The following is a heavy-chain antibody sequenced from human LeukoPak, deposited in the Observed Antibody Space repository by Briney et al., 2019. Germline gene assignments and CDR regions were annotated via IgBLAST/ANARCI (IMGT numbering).Heavy chain of an antibody. V-gene: IGHV4-39*07. J-gene: IGHJ5*02. Sequence: PSETLSLTCTVSGGSISSSSYYWGWIRQPPGKGLEWIGSIYYSGSTYYNPSLKSRVTISVDTSKNQFSLKLSSVTAADTAVYYCARSSGELYPYWFDPWGQGTLVTVSS. CDR1: GGSISSSSYY. CDR3: ARSSGELYPYWFDP. D-gene: IGHD3-10*01. CDR2: IYYSGST.